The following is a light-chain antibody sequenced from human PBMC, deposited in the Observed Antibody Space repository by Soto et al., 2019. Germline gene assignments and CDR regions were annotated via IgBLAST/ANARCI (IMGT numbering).Light chain of an antibody. V-gene: IGKV1-5*01. J-gene: IGKJ4*01. CDR1: QSISSW. Sequence: DIQRTQSPSTLSASVGARVTITCRASQSISSWLAWYQQKPGKAPKILIYDASSLESGVPSRFSGSGYGTDFSLAISSLQSDEFATYYCQQYNSSPLTFGGGTKVEIK. CDR2: DAS. CDR3: QQYNSSPLT.